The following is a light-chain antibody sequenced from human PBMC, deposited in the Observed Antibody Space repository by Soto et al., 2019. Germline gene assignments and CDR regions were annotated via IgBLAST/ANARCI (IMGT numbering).Light chain of an antibody. CDR3: AAWDDSLNGLV. J-gene: IGLJ3*02. V-gene: IGLV1-44*01. CDR1: SSNIGSNS. Sequence: QLVLTQPPSASGTPGQRVTISCSGSSSNIGSNSVIWYQQLPGTAPKLLIYSNNQRPSGVPDRFSGSKSGTSASLANSGLQSEDEADYYCAAWDDSLNGLVFGGGTKVTVL. CDR2: SNN.